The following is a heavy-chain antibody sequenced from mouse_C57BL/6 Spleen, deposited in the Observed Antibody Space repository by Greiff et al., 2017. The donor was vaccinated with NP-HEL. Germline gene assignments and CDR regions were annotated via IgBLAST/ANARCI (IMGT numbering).Heavy chain of an antibody. CDR2: SRNKANDYTT. J-gene: IGHJ4*01. V-gene: IGHV7-1*01. CDR3: ARDAPMIRGAMDY. CDR1: GFTFSDFY. Sequence: EVKLVESGGGLVQSGRSLRLSCATSGFTFSDFYMEWVRQAPGKGLEWIAASRNKANDYTTEYSAYVKGRFNVSRDTSQSILYLQMNALRAEDTAIYYCARDAPMIRGAMDYWGQGTSVTVSS. D-gene: IGHD2-4*01.